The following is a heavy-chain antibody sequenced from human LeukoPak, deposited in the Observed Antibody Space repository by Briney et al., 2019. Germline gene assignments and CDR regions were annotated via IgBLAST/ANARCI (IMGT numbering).Heavy chain of an antibody. CDR1: GVSVSRNSDY. J-gene: IGHJ4*02. CDR3: ARDQGHYYDSSGYSALDY. Sequence: SETLSLNCTVSGVSVSRNSDYWGWIRQPPGKGLEWIGYIYYSGSTNYNPSLKSRVTISVDKSKNQFSLKLSSVTAADTAVYYCARDQGHYYDSSGYSALDYWGQGTLVTVSS. CDR2: IYYSGST. V-gene: IGHV4-61*05. D-gene: IGHD3-22*01.